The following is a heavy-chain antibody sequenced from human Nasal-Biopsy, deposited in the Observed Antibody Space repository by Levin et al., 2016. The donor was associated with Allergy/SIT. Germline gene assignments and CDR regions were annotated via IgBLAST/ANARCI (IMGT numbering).Heavy chain of an antibody. CDR1: GFTFSDYA. Sequence: GGSLRLSCAASGFTFSDYAMHWFRQAPGKGLEWVAAIWFDGINERYGDSAKGRFTISRDNSKNTVYLQMNSLRVEDTAVYYCVRDRTRCKDGVCYWGNWFDPWGQGTLVTVSS. D-gene: IGHD2-8*01. CDR2: IWFDGINE. J-gene: IGHJ5*02. V-gene: IGHV3-33*01. CDR3: VRDRTRCKDGVCYWGNWFDP.